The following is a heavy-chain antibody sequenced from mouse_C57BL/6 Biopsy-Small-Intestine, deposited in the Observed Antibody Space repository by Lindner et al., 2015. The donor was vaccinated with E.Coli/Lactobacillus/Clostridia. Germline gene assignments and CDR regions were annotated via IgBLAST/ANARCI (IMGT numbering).Heavy chain of an antibody. CDR1: GYSFTGYN. CDR3: VRRGELAWFPY. J-gene: IGHJ3*01. V-gene: IGHV1S135*01. CDR2: IDPYNGAT. Sequence: VQLQESGPELVKPGASVKMPCKASGYSFTGYNIHWVKQSHGKSLEWIGYIDPYNGATNYNQKFKGKATLTVDKSSSTAYMQLNSLTSEDSAVYYCVRRGELAWFPYWGQGTLVTVSA.